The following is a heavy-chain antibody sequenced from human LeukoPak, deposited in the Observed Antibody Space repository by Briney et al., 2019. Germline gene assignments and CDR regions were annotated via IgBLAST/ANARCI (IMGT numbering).Heavy chain of an antibody. CDR1: GFTFSSYW. V-gene: IGHV3-7*01. CDR2: IKRDGSDK. Sequence: GGSLRLSCAASGFTFSSYWMSWVRQAPGKGLEWVANIKRDGSDKYYVGSVEGRFTISRDNDKNSLYLQMSSLRAEDTAIYYCARALYNRGWYPDYFDSWGQGTLVTVSS. D-gene: IGHD6-19*01. CDR3: ARALYNRGWYPDYFDS. J-gene: IGHJ4*02.